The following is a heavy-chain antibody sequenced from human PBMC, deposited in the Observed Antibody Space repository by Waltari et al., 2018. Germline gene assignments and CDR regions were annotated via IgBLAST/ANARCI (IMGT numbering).Heavy chain of an antibody. CDR2: ISSSSSYI. V-gene: IGHV3-21*01. CDR3: APTMVRGVIGVGAFDI. CDR1: GFTFSSYS. Sequence: EVQLVESGGGLVKPGGSLRLSCAASGFTFSSYSMNWVRQAPGKGLEWVSSISSSSSYIYYADSVKGRFTISRDNAKNSLYLQMNSLRAEDTAVYYCAPTMVRGVIGVGAFDIWGQGTMVTVSS. D-gene: IGHD3-10*01. J-gene: IGHJ3*02.